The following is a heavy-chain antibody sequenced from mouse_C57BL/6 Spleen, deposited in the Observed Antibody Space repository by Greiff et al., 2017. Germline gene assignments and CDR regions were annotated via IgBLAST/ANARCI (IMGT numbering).Heavy chain of an antibody. J-gene: IGHJ1*03. CDR3: ARHPGTYWYFDV. V-gene: IGHV5-15*01. D-gene: IGHD4-1*01. CDR2: ISNLANSN. Sequence: VQLKESGAGLVQPGASLKLSCAASGFTFSDYGMAWVRQAPRQGPEWVAFISNLANSNYYADTVTGRFTISRENAKNTLYLEMSSLRSEDTAMYYCARHPGTYWYFDVWGTGTTVTVSS. CDR1: GFTFSDYG.